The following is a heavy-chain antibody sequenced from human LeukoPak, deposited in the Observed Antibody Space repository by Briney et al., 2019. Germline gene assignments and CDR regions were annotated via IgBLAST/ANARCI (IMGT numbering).Heavy chain of an antibody. CDR1: GGSISSYY. D-gene: IGHD3-10*01. CDR3: ARDQRYMVRGVIITDYYYYGMDV. J-gene: IGHJ6*02. Sequence: SETLSLTCTVSGGSISSYYWSWIRQPAGNGLEWIGRIYTSGSTNYNPSLKSRVTMSVDTSKNQFSLKLSSVTAADTAVYYCARDQRYMVRGVIITDYYYYGMDVWGQGTTVTVSS. CDR2: IYTSGST. V-gene: IGHV4-4*07.